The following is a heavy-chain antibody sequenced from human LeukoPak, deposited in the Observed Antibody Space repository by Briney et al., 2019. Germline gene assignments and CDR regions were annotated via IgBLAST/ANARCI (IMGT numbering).Heavy chain of an antibody. CDR1: GYTFTSYY. J-gene: IGHJ4*02. Sequence: ASVKVSCKASGYTFTSYYMHWVRQAPGQGLEWMGLINPSGGSTSYAQKFQGRVTMTRDTSTSTVYMELSSLRSEDTAVYFCATAFSGFCSMTSCPGYYWGQGTLVIVSS. CDR2: INPSGGST. V-gene: IGHV1-46*01. D-gene: IGHD2-2*01. CDR3: ATAFSGFCSMTSCPGYY.